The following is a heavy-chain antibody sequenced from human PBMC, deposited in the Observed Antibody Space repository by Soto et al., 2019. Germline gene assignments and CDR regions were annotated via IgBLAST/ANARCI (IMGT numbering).Heavy chain of an antibody. V-gene: IGHV1-69*12. CDR3: ASRIAAAGTNWFDP. D-gene: IGHD6-13*01. Sequence: QVQLVQSGAEVKKPGSSVKVSCKASGGTFSSYAISWVRQAPGQGLEWMGGIIPIFGTATYAQKFQGRVTITADAATSTAYMELSSLRSEDTAVYDCASRIAAAGTNWFDPWGQGTLVTVSS. CDR2: IIPIFGTA. J-gene: IGHJ5*02. CDR1: GGTFSSYA.